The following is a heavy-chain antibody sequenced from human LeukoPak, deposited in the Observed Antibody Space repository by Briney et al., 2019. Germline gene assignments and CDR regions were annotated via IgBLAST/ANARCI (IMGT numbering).Heavy chain of an antibody. CDR1: GGSISSYY. CDR3: ARDRAGYGDGYMDV. J-gene: IGHJ6*03. D-gene: IGHD4-17*01. V-gene: IGHV4-59*01. Sequence: SETLSLTCTVSGGSISSYYWSWSRQPPGKGLEWIGYIYYSGSTNYDPSLKSRVTISVDTSKNQFSLKLSSVTAADTAVYYCARDRAGYGDGYMDVWGKGTTVTVSS. CDR2: IYYSGST.